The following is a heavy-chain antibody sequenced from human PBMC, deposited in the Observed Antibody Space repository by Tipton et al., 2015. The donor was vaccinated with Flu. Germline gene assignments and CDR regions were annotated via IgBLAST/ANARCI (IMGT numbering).Heavy chain of an antibody. D-gene: IGHD4-11*01. V-gene: IGHV4-38-2*02. CDR1: DYSISSGYH. CDR3: ARRDYSNYVSDPKSWFDP. J-gene: IGHJ5*02. Sequence: TLSLTCTVSDYSISSGYHWGWIRQFPGKGLEWIGTVSRSGSTVYNPSLTSRVTISIDRSNNQFSLNLKSVTAADMAVYYCARRDYSNYVSDPKSWFDPWGQGTLVAVSS. CDR2: VSRSGST.